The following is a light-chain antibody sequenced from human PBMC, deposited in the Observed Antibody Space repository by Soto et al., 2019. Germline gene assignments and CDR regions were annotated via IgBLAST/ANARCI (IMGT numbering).Light chain of an antibody. Sequence: QSVLTQPASVSGSPGQSITISCTGTSSDVGGYNYVSWYQHHPGKAPKLMIYDVTVRPSGISFRFSGSKSGNTASLTISRLQAEDEADYYCSSYTSSNTVLFGGGTKLTVL. CDR3: SSYTSSNTVL. V-gene: IGLV2-14*03. J-gene: IGLJ2*01. CDR1: SSDVGGYNY. CDR2: DVT.